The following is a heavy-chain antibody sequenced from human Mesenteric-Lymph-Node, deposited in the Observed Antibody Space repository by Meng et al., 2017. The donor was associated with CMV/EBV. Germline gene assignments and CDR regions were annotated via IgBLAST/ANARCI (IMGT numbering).Heavy chain of an antibody. Sequence: GESLKISCVVSGFTFSSNAMSWVRQAPGKGLEWVSRINSDGSSTSYADSVKGRFTISRDNAKNTLYLQMNSLRAEDTAVYYCGRSGLEWSNLDPSPDGYWGQGTLVTVSS. D-gene: IGHD3-3*01. V-gene: IGHV3-74*01. CDR2: INSDGSST. J-gene: IGHJ4*02. CDR3: GRSGLEWSNLDPSPDGY. CDR1: GFTFSSNA.